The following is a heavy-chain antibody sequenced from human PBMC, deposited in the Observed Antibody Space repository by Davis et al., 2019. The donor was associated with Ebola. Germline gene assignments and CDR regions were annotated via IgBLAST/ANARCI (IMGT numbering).Heavy chain of an antibody. CDR1: GFTFSSYS. D-gene: IGHD3-10*01. CDR2: ISSSSSYI. J-gene: IGHJ4*02. V-gene: IGHV3-21*01. CDR3: ARAAVQGVIADY. Sequence: PGGSLRLSCAASGFTFSSYSMNWVRQAPGKGLEWVSSISSSSSYIYYADSVKGRFTISRDNAKNSLYLQMNSLRAEDTAVYYCARAAVQGVIADYWGQGTLVTVSS.